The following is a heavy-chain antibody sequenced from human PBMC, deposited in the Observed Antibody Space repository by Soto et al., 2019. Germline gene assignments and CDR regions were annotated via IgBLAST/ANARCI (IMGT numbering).Heavy chain of an antibody. J-gene: IGHJ6*02. Sequence: VASVKVSCKASRYTFTNFYIHWLRQAPGQGLEWMGIINPSGGSTTYPQKFQGRVTMTRDTSTSTVHMELITLRSEDTAVYYCARSQVGRTLDVWGPGNTVTVSS. CDR1: RYTFTNFY. V-gene: IGHV1-46*01. D-gene: IGHD1-26*01. CDR3: ARSQVGRTLDV. CDR2: INPSGGST.